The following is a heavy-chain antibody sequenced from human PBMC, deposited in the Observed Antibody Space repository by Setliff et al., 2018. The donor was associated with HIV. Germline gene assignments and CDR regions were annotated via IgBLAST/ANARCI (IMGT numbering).Heavy chain of an antibody. CDR2: INAGSGNT. V-gene: IGHV1-3*01. J-gene: IGHJ4*02. Sequence: ASVKVSCKTSGYTFDGHYLHWVRQAPGQRLEWMGWINAGSGNTKYSQRFQGRVTITRDTSASTAYLELSSLRSEDTAVYYCARRATAAEVFDYWGQGTLVTVSS. D-gene: IGHD6-13*01. CDR1: GYTFDGHY. CDR3: ARRATAAEVFDY.